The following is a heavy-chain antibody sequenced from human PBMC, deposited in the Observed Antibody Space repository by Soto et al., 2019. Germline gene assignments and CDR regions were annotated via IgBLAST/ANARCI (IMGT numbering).Heavy chain of an antibody. V-gene: IGHV3-53*04. J-gene: IGHJ4*02. D-gene: IGHD6-19*01. Sequence: GGSLRLSCAASGFTVSSNYMSWVRQAPGKGLEWVSVIYSGGSTYYADSVKGRFTISRHNSKNTLYLQMNSLRAEDTAVYYCATTKEQWLDMSFDYWGQGTLVTVSS. CDR1: GFTVSSNY. CDR2: IYSGGST. CDR3: ATTKEQWLDMSFDY.